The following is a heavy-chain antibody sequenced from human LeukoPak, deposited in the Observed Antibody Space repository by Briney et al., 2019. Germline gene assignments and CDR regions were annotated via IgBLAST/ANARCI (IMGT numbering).Heavy chain of an antibody. CDR3: AKEVVVNAATV. Sequence: PGGSLRLSCAASGFTFSSYGMHWVRQAPGKGLEWVAVIWYDGSNKYYADSVKGRFTISRDNSKNTLYLQMNSLRAEDTAVYYCAKEVVVNAATVWGQGTLVTVSS. J-gene: IGHJ4*02. CDR2: IWYDGSNK. CDR1: GFTFSSYG. V-gene: IGHV3-33*06. D-gene: IGHD2-15*01.